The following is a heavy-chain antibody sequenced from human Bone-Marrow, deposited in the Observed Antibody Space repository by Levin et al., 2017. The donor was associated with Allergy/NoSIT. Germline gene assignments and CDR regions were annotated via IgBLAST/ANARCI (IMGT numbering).Heavy chain of an antibody. J-gene: IGHJ6*02. CDR2: INNDATRT. V-gene: IGHV3-74*01. CDR1: GFTLSSYW. Sequence: GGSLRLSCAASGFTLSSYWMHWVRQAPGKGLVWVARINNDATRTSYADSVKGRFTISTDNVKNTLYLHMNSLRAEDTALYYCARAISGYRYSYAFYYEGMDVWGQGTTVTVSS. CDR3: ARAISGYRYSYAFYYEGMDV. D-gene: IGHD5-18*01.